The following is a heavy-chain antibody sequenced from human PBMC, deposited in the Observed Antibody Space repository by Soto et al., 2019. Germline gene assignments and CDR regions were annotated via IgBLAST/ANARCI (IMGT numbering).Heavy chain of an antibody. CDR3: ARDFGLRREYYYDSCGYPYYYYGMDV. J-gene: IGHJ6*02. Sequence: QVQLVESGGGVVQPGRSLRLSCAASGFTFSSYGMHWVRQAPGKGLEWVAVIWYDGSNKYYADSVKGRFTISRDNSKNTLYLQMNSLRAEDTAVYYCARDFGLRREYYYDSCGYPYYYYGMDVWGQGTTVTVSS. CDR2: IWYDGSNK. V-gene: IGHV3-33*01. CDR1: GFTFSSYG. D-gene: IGHD3-22*01.